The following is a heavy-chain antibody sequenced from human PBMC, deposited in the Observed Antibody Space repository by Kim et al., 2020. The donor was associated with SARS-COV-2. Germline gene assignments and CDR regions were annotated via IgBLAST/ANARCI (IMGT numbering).Heavy chain of an antibody. J-gene: IGHJ3*02. D-gene: IGHD3-22*01. CDR3: TRTPNYYDRAFDI. Sequence: YAACVKGRFTISKDDSKSIAYLQMNSLKTEDTAVYYCTRTPNYYDRAFDIWGQGTMVTVSS. V-gene: IGHV3-49*02.